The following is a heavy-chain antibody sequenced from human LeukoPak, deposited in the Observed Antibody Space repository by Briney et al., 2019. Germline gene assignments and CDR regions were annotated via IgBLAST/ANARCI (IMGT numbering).Heavy chain of an antibody. CDR1: GGSFSGCY. CDR2: INHSGST. Sequence: SETLSLTCAVYGGSFSGCYWSWIRQPPGKGLEWIGEINHSGSTNYNPSLKSRVTISVDTSKNQFSLKLSSVTAADTAVYYCARGQGDRIAVAGPQNFDYWGQGTLVTVSS. J-gene: IGHJ4*02. CDR3: ARGQGDRIAVAGPQNFDY. V-gene: IGHV4-34*01. D-gene: IGHD6-19*01.